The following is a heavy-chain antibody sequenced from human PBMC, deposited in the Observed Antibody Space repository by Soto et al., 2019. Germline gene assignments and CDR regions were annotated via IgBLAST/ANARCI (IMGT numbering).Heavy chain of an antibody. CDR1: GFTFSSHA. Sequence: EVQLLESGGGLVQPGGSLRLSCAASGFTFSSHAMSWVRQAPGKGLEWVSGISGSGGNTFYADSVRGRFTISRDNSKNTLNLQMNSLRAEDTAVHYCAKNPTTVTTFVSFDSWGQGTLVTVSS. CDR2: ISGSGGNT. V-gene: IGHV3-23*01. D-gene: IGHD4-17*01. J-gene: IGHJ4*02. CDR3: AKNPTTVTTFVSFDS.